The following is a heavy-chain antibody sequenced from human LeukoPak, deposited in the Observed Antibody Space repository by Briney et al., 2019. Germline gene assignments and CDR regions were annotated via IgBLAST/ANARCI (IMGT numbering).Heavy chain of an antibody. J-gene: IGHJ3*02. CDR3: AKDYTSGWYGAFDI. CDR1: GFTFDDYA. V-gene: IGHV3-9*03. D-gene: IGHD6-19*01. Sequence: PGRSLRLSCAASGFTFDDYAMHWVRQAPGKGLEWVSGISWNSGTIGYADSVKGRFTISRDNAKSSLYLQMNSLRAEDMAFYYCAKDYTSGWYGAFDIWGQGTMVTVSS. CDR2: ISWNSGTI.